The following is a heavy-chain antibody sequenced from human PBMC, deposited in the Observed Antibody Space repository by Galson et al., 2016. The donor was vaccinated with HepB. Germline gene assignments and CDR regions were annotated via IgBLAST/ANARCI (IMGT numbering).Heavy chain of an antibody. CDR3: ANSIDATGRYGLDV. D-gene: IGHD2-15*01. Sequence: ETLSLTCSVSGGSISSYYWSWIRKAPGKGLEWIGNIFYNGSTDYNPSLKSRVTISVDTSKNQFSLNLSSVTAVDTAVYYCANSIDATGRYGLDVWGQGTTVTVSS. V-gene: IGHV4-59*08. J-gene: IGHJ6*02. CDR1: GGSISSYY. CDR2: IFYNGST.